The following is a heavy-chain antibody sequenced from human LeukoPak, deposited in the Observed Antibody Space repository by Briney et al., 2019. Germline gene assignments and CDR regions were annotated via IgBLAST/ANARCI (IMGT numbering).Heavy chain of an antibody. CDR3: ARGNYDSSGYYYAHAFDI. V-gene: IGHV4-31*03. CDR1: GGSISSGGYY. Sequence: SETLSLTCTVSGGSISSGGYYWSWIRQHPGRGLGWIGYIYYSGSTYYNPSLKSRVTISVDTSKNQFSLKLSSVTAADTAVYYCARGNYDSSGYYYAHAFDIWGQGTMVTVSS. CDR2: IYYSGST. D-gene: IGHD3-22*01. J-gene: IGHJ3*02.